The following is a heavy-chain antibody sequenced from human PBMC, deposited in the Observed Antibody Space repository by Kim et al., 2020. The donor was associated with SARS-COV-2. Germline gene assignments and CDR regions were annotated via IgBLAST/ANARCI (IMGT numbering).Heavy chain of an antibody. J-gene: IGHJ6*02. D-gene: IGHD3-3*01. Sequence: GGSLRLSCAASGFTFSSYAMSWVRQAPGKGLEWVSAISGSGGSTYYADSVKGRFTISRDNSKNTLYLQMNSLRAEDTAVYYCAKDGARDYDFWSGRDYYYYGMDVWGQGTTVTVSS. CDR1: GFTFSSYA. CDR2: ISGSGGST. V-gene: IGHV3-23*01. CDR3: AKDGARDYDFWSGRDYYYYGMDV.